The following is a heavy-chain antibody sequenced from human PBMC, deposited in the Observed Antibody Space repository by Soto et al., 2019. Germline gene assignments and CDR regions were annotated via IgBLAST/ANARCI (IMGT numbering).Heavy chain of an antibody. J-gene: IGHJ3*02. CDR1: GGTFSSYA. CDR2: IIPIFGTA. CDR3: ARVRIAASGDPSDAFDI. Sequence: SVKVSCKASGGTFSSYAISCVRQAPRQGLEWMGGIIPIFGTANYAQKFQGRVTITADESTSTAYMELSRLRSDDTAVYYCARVRIAASGDPSDAFDIWGQGTMVTVSS. D-gene: IGHD2-21*02. V-gene: IGHV1-69*13.